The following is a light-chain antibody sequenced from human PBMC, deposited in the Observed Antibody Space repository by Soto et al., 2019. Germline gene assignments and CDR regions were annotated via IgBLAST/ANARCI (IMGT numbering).Light chain of an antibody. CDR2: LGS. J-gene: IGKJ2*01. Sequence: DIVMTQSPLSLPVTPGEPASISCRSSQSLLHSNGYNYLDWYLQKPGQSPQLLIYLGSNRASGVPDRFNGSGSDTDFTLKISRVETEDVGVYYCQPALQTLYTFGQGTKLEIK. CDR3: QPALQTLYT. CDR1: QSLLHSNGYNY. V-gene: IGKV2-28*01.